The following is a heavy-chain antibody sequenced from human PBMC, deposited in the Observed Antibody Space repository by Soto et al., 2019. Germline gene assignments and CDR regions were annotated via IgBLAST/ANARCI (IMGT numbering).Heavy chain of an antibody. CDR1: GFNFDNYG. D-gene: IGHD1-7*01. CDR2: ITYDGSFQ. J-gene: IGHJ4*02. V-gene: IGHV3-30*18. Sequence: VGSLRLSCQASGFNFDNYGMHWVRQAPGKGLEWVAVITYDGSFQYYADSVKGRFTISRDNSKNTLSLHLNTLKPEDTAVYHCAKDRVGGTFYTPLAFWGQGTLVTVSS. CDR3: AKDRVGGTFYTPLAF.